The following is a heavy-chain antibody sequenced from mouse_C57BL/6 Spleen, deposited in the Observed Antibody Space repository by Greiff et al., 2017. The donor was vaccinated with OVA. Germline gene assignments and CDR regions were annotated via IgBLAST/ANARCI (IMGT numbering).Heavy chain of an antibody. CDR2: IYPGNSDT. D-gene: IGHD4-1*01. Sequence: EVQWVESGTVLARPGASVKMSCKTSGYTFTSYWMHWVKQRPGQGLEWIGAIYPGNSDTSYNQKFKGKAKLTAVTSASTAYMELSSLTNEDSAVYYCTRESETGTGGYAMDYWGQGTSVTVSS. CDR1: GYTFTSYW. J-gene: IGHJ4*01. V-gene: IGHV1-5*01. CDR3: TRESETGTGGYAMDY.